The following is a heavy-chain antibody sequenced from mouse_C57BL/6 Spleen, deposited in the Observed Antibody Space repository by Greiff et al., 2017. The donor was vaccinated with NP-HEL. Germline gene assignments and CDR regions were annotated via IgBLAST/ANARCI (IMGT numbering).Heavy chain of an antibody. Sequence: EVHLVESGPELVKPGASVKISCKASGYSFTDYNMNWVKQSNGKSLEWIGVINPNYGTTSYNQKFKGKATLTVDQSSSTAYMQLNSLTSEDSAVYYCARGGITTKAMDYWGQGTSVTVSS. V-gene: IGHV1-39*01. CDR3: ARGGITTKAMDY. D-gene: IGHD1-1*01. J-gene: IGHJ4*01. CDR2: INPNYGTT. CDR1: GYSFTDYN.